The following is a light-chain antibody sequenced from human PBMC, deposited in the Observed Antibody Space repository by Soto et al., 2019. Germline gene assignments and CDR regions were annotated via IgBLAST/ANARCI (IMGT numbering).Light chain of an antibody. CDR1: QSVSSSY. CDR3: QQYTNWPLP. V-gene: IGKV3-20*01. CDR2: GAS. J-gene: IGKJ4*01. Sequence: EIVLTQYPGTLSLSPRERATRXXXXSQSVSSSYLAWYQQKPGQAPRLLIYGASSRATGIPDRFSGSGSGTDFTLTISSLQSEDFAVYYCQQYTNWPLPFGGGTKVDIK.